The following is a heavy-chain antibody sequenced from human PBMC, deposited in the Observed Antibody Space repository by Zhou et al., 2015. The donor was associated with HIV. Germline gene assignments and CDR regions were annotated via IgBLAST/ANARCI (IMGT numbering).Heavy chain of an antibody. V-gene: IGHV1-69*01. Sequence: QVQLVQSGAEVKKPGSSVKVSCKASGGTFSSYAISWVRQAPGQGLEWMGGIIPIFGTANYAQKFQGRVTITADESTSTAYMELSSLRSEDTAVYYCARDHISTVTTFLNNWFDPWGQGTLVTVSS. D-gene: IGHD4-11*01. CDR2: IIPIFGTA. CDR1: GGTFSSYA. CDR3: ARDHISTVTTFLNNWFDP. J-gene: IGHJ5*02.